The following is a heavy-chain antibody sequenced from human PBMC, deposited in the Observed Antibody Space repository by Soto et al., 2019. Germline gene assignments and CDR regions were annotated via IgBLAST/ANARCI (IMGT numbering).Heavy chain of an antibody. CDR2: IYRTGST. J-gene: IGHJ4*02. D-gene: IGHD1-7*01. V-gene: IGHV4-4*02. CDR1: SGSLTSNNW. Sequence: SETLSLTCAVSSGSLTSNNWRTWVRQPPGQGLGWIGEIYRTGSTNYNTSLKSRVTISLDKSENQFSLKVTSLTAADTAVYYCASRDPGTSVDYWGQGTLVTVSS. CDR3: ASRDPGTSVDY.